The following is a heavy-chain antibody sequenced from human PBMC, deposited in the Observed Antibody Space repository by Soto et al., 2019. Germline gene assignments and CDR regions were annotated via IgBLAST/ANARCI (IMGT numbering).Heavy chain of an antibody. V-gene: IGHV4-31*03. J-gene: IGHJ6*02. Sequence: SETLCLTCTVSGGSIRTGGDYWTWIRQNPGEGLTWIGCLRYSGRPNYNPSLMSRVSISLDTSKNQLSLRLTSVTAADTAIYYCAKGKWFPRGYGMDVWGRGTTVTGSS. CDR1: GGSIRTGGDY. D-gene: IGHD3-22*01. CDR3: AKGKWFPRGYGMDV. CDR2: LRYSGRP.